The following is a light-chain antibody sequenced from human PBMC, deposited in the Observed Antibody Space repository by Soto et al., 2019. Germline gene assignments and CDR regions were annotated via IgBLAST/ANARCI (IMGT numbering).Light chain of an antibody. CDR1: QSLLKSNGNSH. CDR2: LGS. J-gene: IGKJ4*01. V-gene: IGKV2-28*01. Sequence: EIVMTQSPLYLPVTPGEPASISCRSSQSLLKSNGNSHLDWYLHKPGQSPQLLISLGSIRASGVPDRFSGSGSGAYSTLKISRVEADDVGFYYCMQGPQTPLTFGGGTKVEI. CDR3: MQGPQTPLT.